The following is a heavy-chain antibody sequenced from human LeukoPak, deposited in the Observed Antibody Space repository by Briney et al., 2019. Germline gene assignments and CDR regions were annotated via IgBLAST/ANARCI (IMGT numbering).Heavy chain of an antibody. J-gene: IGHJ6*02. D-gene: IGHD6-19*01. CDR1: GFTFSSYG. CDR2: IWYDGSNK. V-gene: IGHV3-33*01. Sequence: GGSLRLSCAASGFTFSSYGMHWVRQAPGKGLEWVAVIWYDGSNKYYADSVKGRFTISRDNSKNTLYLQMNSLRAEDTAVYYCARDLSSGFYYYYYGMDVWGQGTTVTVSS. CDR3: ARDLSSGFYYYYYGMDV.